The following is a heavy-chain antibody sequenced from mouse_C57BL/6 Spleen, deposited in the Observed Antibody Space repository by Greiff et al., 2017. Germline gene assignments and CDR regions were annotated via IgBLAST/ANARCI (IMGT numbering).Heavy chain of an antibody. CDR2: IDPANGNT. J-gene: IGHJ2*01. D-gene: IGHD1-1*01. CDR3: ARGYYYGSSCVRYFDY. V-gene: IGHV14-3*01. Sequence: EVQLQQSVAELVRPGASVKLSCTASGFNIKNTYMHWVKQRPEQGLEWIGRIDPANGNTKYAPKFQGKATITADTSSNTAYLQLSSLTSEDTALYYCARGYYYGSSCVRYFDYWGQGTTLTVSS. CDR1: GFNIKNTY.